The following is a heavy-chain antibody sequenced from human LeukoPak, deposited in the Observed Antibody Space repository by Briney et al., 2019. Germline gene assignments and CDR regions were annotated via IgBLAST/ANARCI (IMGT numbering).Heavy chain of an antibody. CDR3: ARDGVPVTSPTPNWFDP. V-gene: IGHV1-18*01. CDR1: GYTFTSYG. CDR2: ISAYNGNT. J-gene: IGHJ5*02. D-gene: IGHD4-17*01. Sequence: ASVKVSCKASGYTFTSYGISWVRQAPGQGLEWMGWISAYNGNTNYAQKLQGRVTMTTDTSTSTAYMELRSLRSDDTAVYYCARDGVPVTSPTPNWFDPWGQGTLVTVSS.